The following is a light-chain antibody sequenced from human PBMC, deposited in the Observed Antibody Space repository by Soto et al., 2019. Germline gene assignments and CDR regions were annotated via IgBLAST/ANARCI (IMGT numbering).Light chain of an antibody. J-gene: IGKJ2*01. V-gene: IGKV1-5*03. Sequence: DNQMTQSPSTLSASVGDRVTITCRASQSVTTWLAWYQQKAGKAPKVVINKASNLQSGVTSRFNGSGSGTEFTLTISSLQPGDFATYFCEHYNTHSPYTFRQITKLEIK. CDR2: KAS. CDR3: EHYNTHSPYT. CDR1: QSVTTW.